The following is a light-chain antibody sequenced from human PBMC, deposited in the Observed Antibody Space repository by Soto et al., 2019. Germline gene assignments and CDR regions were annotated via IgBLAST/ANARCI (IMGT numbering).Light chain of an antibody. J-gene: IGKJ4*01. CDR3: QQYAESPLT. CDR2: GAS. CDR1: RSIGKSY. V-gene: IGKV3-20*01. Sequence: ETVLTQSPGTVSLSPGESATLSCRASRSIGKSYLAWFQHKPGQAPRLLIYGASTRATGIPDRFRGSGSGTDFTLTVSRLESEDFAVYYCQQYAESPLTFGGGTKVDIK.